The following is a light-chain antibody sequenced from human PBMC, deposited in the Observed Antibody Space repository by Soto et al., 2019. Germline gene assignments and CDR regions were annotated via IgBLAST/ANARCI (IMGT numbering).Light chain of an antibody. CDR3: QQYDKWPPYT. V-gene: IGKV3-15*01. CDR1: QNIGSN. Sequence: VMTQSPVTLSVSPGDRATLSCRASQNIGSNLGWFQQKPGQAPRLLIYGVSTRAAGVPARFIGSGSGTDFTLTIINLQSEDFAMYYCQQYDKWPPYTFGPGTRLDFK. CDR2: GVS. J-gene: IGKJ2*01.